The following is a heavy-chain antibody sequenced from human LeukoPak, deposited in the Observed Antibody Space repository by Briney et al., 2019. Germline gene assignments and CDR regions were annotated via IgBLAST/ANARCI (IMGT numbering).Heavy chain of an antibody. D-gene: IGHD5-18*01. CDR3: ARGRGYSYGYMRTYGMDV. CDR1: GFSFSTYA. CDR2: INHSGST. J-gene: IGHJ6*02. V-gene: IGHV4-34*01. Sequence: GSLRLSCAASGFSFSTYAMSWVRQPPGKGLEWIGEINHSGSTNYNPSLKSRVTISVDTSKNQFSLKLSSVTAADTAVYYCARGRGYSYGYMRTYGMDVWGQGTTVTVSS.